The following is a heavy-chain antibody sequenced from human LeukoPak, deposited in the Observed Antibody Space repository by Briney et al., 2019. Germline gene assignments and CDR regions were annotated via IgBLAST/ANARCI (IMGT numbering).Heavy chain of an antibody. CDR1: GFTFRSYS. J-gene: IGHJ4*02. V-gene: IGHV3-21*01. D-gene: IGHD2-8*01. Sequence: GGSLRLSCAASGFTFRSYSMNWVREGPGERLEWGSSIIIGSRYIYYADSVKGRFTISRDNAKNSLYLQMNSLRAEDTAVYYCARDPRIYCTNGICRDDYFDNWGQGALVTVSS. CDR2: IIIGSRYI. CDR3: ARDPRIYCTNGICRDDYFDN.